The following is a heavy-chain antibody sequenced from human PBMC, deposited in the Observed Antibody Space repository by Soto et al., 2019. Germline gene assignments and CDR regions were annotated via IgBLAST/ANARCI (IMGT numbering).Heavy chain of an antibody. D-gene: IGHD1-7*01. V-gene: IGHV4-31*03. J-gene: IGHJ5*02. Sequence: PSETLSLTCTVSGGSISSGGYYWSWIRQHPGKGLEWIGYIYYSGSTYYNPSLKSRVTISVDTSKNQFSLKLSSVTAADTAVYYCARWPGTTSGWFDPWGQGTLVTVSS. CDR3: ARWPGTTSGWFDP. CDR2: IYYSGST. CDR1: GGSISSGGYY.